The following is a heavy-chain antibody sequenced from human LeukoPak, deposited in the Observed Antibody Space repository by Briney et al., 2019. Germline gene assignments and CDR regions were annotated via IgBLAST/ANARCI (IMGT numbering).Heavy chain of an antibody. Sequence: GGSLRLSCAAPGFTFSSYSMNWVRQAPGKGLEWVSSISSSSSYIYYADSVKGRFTISRDNAKNSLYLQMNSLRAEDTAVYYCARDPISYCSGGSCYGGQGDYWGQGTLVTVSS. CDR3: ARDPISYCSGGSCYGGQGDY. D-gene: IGHD2-15*01. V-gene: IGHV3-21*01. CDR2: ISSSSSYI. J-gene: IGHJ4*02. CDR1: GFTFSSYS.